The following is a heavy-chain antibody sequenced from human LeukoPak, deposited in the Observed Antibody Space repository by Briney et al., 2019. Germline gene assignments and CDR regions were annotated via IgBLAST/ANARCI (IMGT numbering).Heavy chain of an antibody. V-gene: IGHV3-7*01. J-gene: IGHJ3*01. CDR2: IDGAGGEK. CDR1: GFTFSRHW. D-gene: IGHD2-2*01. Sequence: GGSLRLSCEASGFTFSRHWLTWVRQAPGKGLEWVGNIDGAGGEKHYVDSVKGRFTISRYNAKTSLYLHMNSLRAEDTAVYYCARDGVPAARDLWGQGTMVIVSS. CDR3: ARDGVPAARDL.